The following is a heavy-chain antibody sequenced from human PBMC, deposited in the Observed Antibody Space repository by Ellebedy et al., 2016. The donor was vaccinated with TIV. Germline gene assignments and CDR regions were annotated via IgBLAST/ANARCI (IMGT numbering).Heavy chain of an antibody. J-gene: IGHJ4*02. CDR2: ISAYNGNT. Sequence: ASVKVSXKASSYTFTSYGISWVRQAPGQGLEWMGWISAYNGNTNYAQKLQGRVTMTTDTSTSTAYMELRSLRSDDTAVYYCASTDYDSSVPHFGYWGQGTLVTVSS. CDR3: ASTDYDSSVPHFGY. D-gene: IGHD3-22*01. CDR1: SYTFTSYG. V-gene: IGHV1-18*01.